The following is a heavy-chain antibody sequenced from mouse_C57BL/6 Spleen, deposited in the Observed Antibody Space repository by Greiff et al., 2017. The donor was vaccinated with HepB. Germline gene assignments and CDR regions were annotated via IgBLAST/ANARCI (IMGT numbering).Heavy chain of an antibody. J-gene: IGHJ2*01. Sequence: EVKLVESGEGLVKPGGSLKLSCAASGFTFSSYAMSWVRQTPEKRLEWVAYISSGGDSIDYADTVKGRFTLSRDNARNTLYLQMSSLKSEDTAMYYCTRGNWLDYWGQGTTLTVSS. CDR3: TRGNWLDY. V-gene: IGHV5-9-1*02. D-gene: IGHD4-1*01. CDR1: GFTFSSYA. CDR2: ISSGGDSI.